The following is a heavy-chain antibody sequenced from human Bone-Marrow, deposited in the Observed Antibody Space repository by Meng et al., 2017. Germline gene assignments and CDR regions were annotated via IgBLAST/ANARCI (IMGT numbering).Heavy chain of an antibody. D-gene: IGHD6-13*01. CDR3: ARDRAAAGIYDY. J-gene: IGHJ4*02. CDR1: GITFSSYA. CDR2: ISYDGSKK. V-gene: IGHV3-30*01. Sequence: GEVGESAGGGVQPGTSLILSWAAFGITFSSYAIHWVRQAPGKGLEWVAVISYDGSKKYYADFVKGRFTISRDNSKNTLYLQMNSLRAEDTAVYYCARDRAAAGIYDYWGQGTLVTVSS.